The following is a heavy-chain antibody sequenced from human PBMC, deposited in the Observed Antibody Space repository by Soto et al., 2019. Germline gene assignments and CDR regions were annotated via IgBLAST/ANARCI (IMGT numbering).Heavy chain of an antibody. CDR1: GFTFSSYW. CDR3: ARWGRANTIFGVVTIFFDY. Sequence: PGGSLRLSCAASGFTFSSYWMSWVRQAPGKGLEWVANIKQDGSEKYYVDSVRGRFTISRDNAKNSLYLQMNSLRAEDTAVYYCARWGRANTIFGVVTIFFDYWGQGTLVTVSS. J-gene: IGHJ4*02. CDR2: IKQDGSEK. D-gene: IGHD3-3*01. V-gene: IGHV3-7*01.